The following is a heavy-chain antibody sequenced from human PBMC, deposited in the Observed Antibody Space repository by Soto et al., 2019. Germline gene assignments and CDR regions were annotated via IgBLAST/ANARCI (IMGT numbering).Heavy chain of an antibody. V-gene: IGHV4-30-2*01. CDR3: ARDPTP. CDR2: MYHSGST. Sequence: SETLSLTCAVSGGPISSGGYSWSWIRQPPGKGLEWIGYMYHSGSTYYNPSLKSRVTISIDRSKNQFSLKLSSVTAADTAVYYCARDPTPWGQGTLVTVSS. J-gene: IGHJ5*02. CDR1: GGPISSGGYS.